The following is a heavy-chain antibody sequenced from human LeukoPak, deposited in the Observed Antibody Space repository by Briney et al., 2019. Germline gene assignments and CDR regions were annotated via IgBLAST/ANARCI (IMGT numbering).Heavy chain of an antibody. D-gene: IGHD1-7*01. CDR1: GFTFTTYW. CDR2: INQDGSEK. V-gene: IGHV3-7*01. J-gene: IGHJ4*02. Sequence: GGSLRLSCAASGFTFTTYWMGWVRQAPGKGLEWVANINQDGSEKYYVDSVKGRFTISRDNAKNSLYLQMNSLRAEDTAVYYCARDRSPYSRWPELFDYWGQGTLVTVSS. CDR3: ARDRSPYSRWPELFDY.